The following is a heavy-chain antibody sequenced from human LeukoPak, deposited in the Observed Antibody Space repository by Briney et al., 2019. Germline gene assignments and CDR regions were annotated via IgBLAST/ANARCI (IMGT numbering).Heavy chain of an antibody. CDR2: INPNSGGT. D-gene: IGHD3-10*01. Sequence: APVKVSCKASGYTFTGYYMHWVRQAPGQGLEWMGRINPNSGGTNYAQKFQGRVTMTRDTSISTAYMELSRLRSDDTAVYYCARGPLVRGVIRDTDFDYWGQGTLVTVSS. V-gene: IGHV1-2*06. CDR1: GYTFTGYY. J-gene: IGHJ4*02. CDR3: ARGPLVRGVIRDTDFDY.